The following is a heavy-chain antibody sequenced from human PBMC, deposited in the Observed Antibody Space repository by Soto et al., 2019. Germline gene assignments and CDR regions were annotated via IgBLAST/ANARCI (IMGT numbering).Heavy chain of an antibody. Sequence: SETLSLTCTVSGGSISNYYWSWVRQPPGKGLEWIGYIFYSGSTNYNPSLKSRVTISVETSKNQFSLRLSSVTAADTAVYYCARTIFGLVIYSYYYYMDVWGKGTTVTVSS. J-gene: IGHJ6*03. D-gene: IGHD3-3*02. V-gene: IGHV4-59*01. CDR3: ARTIFGLVIYSYYYYMDV. CDR1: GGSISNYY. CDR2: IFYSGST.